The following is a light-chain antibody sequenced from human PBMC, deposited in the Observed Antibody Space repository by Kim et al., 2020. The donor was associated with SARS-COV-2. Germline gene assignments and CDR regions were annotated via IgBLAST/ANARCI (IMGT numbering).Light chain of an antibody. V-gene: IGKV3-20*01. CDR2: GAS. Sequence: SLSPGECAALYCWASESVATHRAWYQQKPGQAPRLVVSGASVRAPGIPDRLRGSVSETGYSLTINRVEPEDFAVYFCQHYASSQYTFGPGTKLEI. CDR3: QHYASSQYT. J-gene: IGKJ2*01. CDR1: ESVATH.